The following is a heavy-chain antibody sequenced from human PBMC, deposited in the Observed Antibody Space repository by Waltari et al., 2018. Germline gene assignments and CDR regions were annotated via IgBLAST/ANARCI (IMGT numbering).Heavy chain of an antibody. CDR3: TRDPRLYGDYGVGWFDP. J-gene: IGHJ5*02. D-gene: IGHD4-17*01. Sequence: EVQLVESGGGLVQPGRSLRLSCTASGFTFGDYAMSWFRQAPGKGLEWVGFIRSKAYGGTTEYAASVKGRFTISRDDSKSIAYLQMNSLKTEDTAVYYCTRDPRLYGDYGVGWFDPWGQGTLVTVSS. V-gene: IGHV3-49*03. CDR1: GFTFGDYA. CDR2: IRSKAYGGTT.